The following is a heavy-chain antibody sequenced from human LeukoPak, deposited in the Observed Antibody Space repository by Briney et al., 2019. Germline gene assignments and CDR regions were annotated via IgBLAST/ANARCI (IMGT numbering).Heavy chain of an antibody. J-gene: IGHJ6*02. Sequence: ASVKVSCNASGGTFSSYAISWVRQAPGQGLEWMGRIIPILGIANYAQKFQGRVTITADKSTSTAYMELSSLRSEDTAVYYCARAVVVVAATPLRVYDYYYGMDVWGQGTTVTVSS. CDR2: IIPILGIA. D-gene: IGHD2-15*01. CDR1: GGTFSSYA. CDR3: ARAVVVVAATPLRVYDYYYGMDV. V-gene: IGHV1-69*04.